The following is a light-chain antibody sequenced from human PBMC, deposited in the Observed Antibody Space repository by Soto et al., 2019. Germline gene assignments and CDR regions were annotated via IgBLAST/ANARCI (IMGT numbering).Light chain of an antibody. Sequence: QSVLTQPASVSGSPGQSITISCTGTSSDVGSYNLVSWYQQHPGKPPKLMIYEVSKRASGVSNRFSGSKSGNTASLTISGLQDEDEADYYCCSYAGSSTSVVFGGGTQLTVL. CDR3: CSYAGSSTSVV. CDR2: EVS. CDR1: SSDVGSYNL. V-gene: IGLV2-23*02. J-gene: IGLJ2*01.